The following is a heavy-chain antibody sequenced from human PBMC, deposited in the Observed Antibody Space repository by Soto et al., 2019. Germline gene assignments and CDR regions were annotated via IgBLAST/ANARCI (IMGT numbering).Heavy chain of an antibody. V-gene: IGHV4-59*01. Sequence: SETLSLTCTFSCGSISSYYWSWIRQPPGKGLEWIGYIYYSGSTNYNPSLKSRVTISVDTSKNQFSLKLSSVTAADTAVYYCARGRGSAARSYYYYGMDVWGQGTTVTVSS. CDR1: CGSISSYY. CDR3: ARGRGSAARSYYYYGMDV. J-gene: IGHJ6*02. CDR2: IYYSGST. D-gene: IGHD6-6*01.